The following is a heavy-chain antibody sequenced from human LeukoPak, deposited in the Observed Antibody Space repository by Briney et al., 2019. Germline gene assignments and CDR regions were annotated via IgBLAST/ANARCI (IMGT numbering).Heavy chain of an antibody. D-gene: IGHD1-26*01. Sequence: PGGSLRLSCAASGFTFSSYSMNWVRQAPGKGLEWVSYISSSSSTIYYADSVKGRFTISRDNAKNSLYLQMNSLRAEDTAVYYCARDPEWEHRRRYYYYGMDVWGQGTTVTVSS. CDR3: ARDPEWEHRRRYYYYGMDV. CDR1: GFTFSSYS. CDR2: ISSSSSTI. J-gene: IGHJ6*02. V-gene: IGHV3-48*01.